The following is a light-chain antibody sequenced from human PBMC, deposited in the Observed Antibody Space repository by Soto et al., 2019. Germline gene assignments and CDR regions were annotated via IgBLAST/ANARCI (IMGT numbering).Light chain of an antibody. CDR1: QSVSSRY. V-gene: IGKV3-20*01. CDR2: AAS. Sequence: EIVLTQSPGTLSLSPGEVATLSCRASQSVSSRYLAWYQQKPGQAPRLLIYAASSRATGIPDRFSGSASGTDFTLTITTLEPEDFAVYYCQQYGSSPPVTFGGGTKVEIK. J-gene: IGKJ4*01. CDR3: QQYGSSPPVT.